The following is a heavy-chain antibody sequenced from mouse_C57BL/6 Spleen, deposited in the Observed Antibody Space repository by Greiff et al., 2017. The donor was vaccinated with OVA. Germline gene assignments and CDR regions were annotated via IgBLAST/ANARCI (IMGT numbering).Heavy chain of an antibody. CDR1: GYTFTSYW. CDR3: ASRRPKTACDY. CDR2: IDPSDSYT. Sequence: QVQLQQSGAELVKPGASVKLSCKASGYTFTSYWMQWVKQRPGQGLEWIGEIDPSDSYTNYNQKFKGKATVTVDTSSSTAYMQLSSLTSEDSAVYYCASRRPKTACDYWGQGTTLTVSS. J-gene: IGHJ2*01. D-gene: IGHD3-2*01. V-gene: IGHV1-50*01.